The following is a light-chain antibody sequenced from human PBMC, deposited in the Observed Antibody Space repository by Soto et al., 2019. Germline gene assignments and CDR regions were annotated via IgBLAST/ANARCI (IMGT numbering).Light chain of an antibody. CDR2: GAS. Sequence: EIVLTQSPGTLSLSPGERATLSCRASQSVSSNYLAWYQQKSGQAPRLLIYGASSRATGIPDRFSGSGSGTDFTLTISSLQPEDFATYYCQQSYSTPPGTFGQGTKVEIK. J-gene: IGKJ1*01. V-gene: IGKV3-20*01. CDR1: QSVSSNY. CDR3: QQSYSTPPGT.